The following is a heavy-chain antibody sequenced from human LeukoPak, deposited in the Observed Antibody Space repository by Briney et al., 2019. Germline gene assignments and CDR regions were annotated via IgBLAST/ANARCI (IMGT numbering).Heavy chain of an antibody. V-gene: IGHV3-66*02. CDR3: ARDVGDGSYYY. J-gene: IGHJ4*02. CDR1: GFTVSSNY. D-gene: IGHD1-26*01. CDR2: IYSGGST. Sequence: GGSLRLSCAASGFTVSSNYMSWVRQAPGKGLEWVSVIYSGGSTYYADSVKGRFTISRDNSRNTLYLQMNSLRAEDTAVYYCARDVGDGSYYYWGQGTLVTVSS.